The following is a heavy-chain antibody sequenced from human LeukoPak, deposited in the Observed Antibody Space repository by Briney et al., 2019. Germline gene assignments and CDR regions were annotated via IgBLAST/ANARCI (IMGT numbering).Heavy chain of an antibody. CDR1: GGSISSYY. J-gene: IGHJ5*02. V-gene: IGHV4-59*01. Sequence: SETLSLTCTVSGGSISSYYWSWIRQPPGKGLEWIGYIYYSGSTYYNPSLKSRVTISVDTSKNQFSLKLSSVTAADTAVYYCAMDYYGSGTLWAWGQGTLVTVSS. CDR3: AMDYYGSGTLWA. CDR2: IYYSGST. D-gene: IGHD3-10*01.